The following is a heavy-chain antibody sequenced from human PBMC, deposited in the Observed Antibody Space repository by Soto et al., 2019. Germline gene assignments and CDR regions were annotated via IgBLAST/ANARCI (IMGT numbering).Heavy chain of an antibody. D-gene: IGHD6-13*01. CDR3: ARVIAAAGTSYYYYGMDV. CDR1: GGSISSSNW. J-gene: IGHJ6*02. Sequence: QVQLQESGPGLVKPSGTLSLTCAVSGGSISSSNWWSWVRQPPGKGLEWIGEIYHSGSTNYNPSLKSRVTISVDKSKNQCSLKLSSVTAADTAVYYCARVIAAAGTSYYYYGMDVWGQGTTVTVSS. V-gene: IGHV4-4*02. CDR2: IYHSGST.